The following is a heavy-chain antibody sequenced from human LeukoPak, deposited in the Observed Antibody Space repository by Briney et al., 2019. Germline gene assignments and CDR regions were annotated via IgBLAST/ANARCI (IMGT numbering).Heavy chain of an antibody. CDR3: ARGGLQWEYFQH. CDR2: IYYSGST. J-gene: IGHJ1*01. V-gene: IGHV4-59*01. CDR1: GVSISSYY. Sequence: PSETLSLTCTVSGVSISSYYWSWIRQPPGKALEWIGYIYYSGSTNYNPSLKSRVTISVDTSKSQFSLKLSSVTAADTAVYYCARGGLQWEYFQHWGQGTLVTVSS. D-gene: IGHD5-24*01.